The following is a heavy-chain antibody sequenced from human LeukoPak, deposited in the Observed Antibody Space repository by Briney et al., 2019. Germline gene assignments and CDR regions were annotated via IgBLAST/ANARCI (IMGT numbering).Heavy chain of an antibody. J-gene: IGHJ4*02. D-gene: IGHD6-19*01. CDR1: GGSFSGYY. Sequence: SETLSLTCAVYGGSFSGYYWSWSRQPPGKGREWMGEINHSGSTNYNPSLKRRVTIHEVTSKSQFSLKLSSVTAADTAVYYCARGRGWFQKYFDYWGQGTLVTVSS. CDR3: ARGRGWFQKYFDY. V-gene: IGHV4-34*01. CDR2: INHSGST.